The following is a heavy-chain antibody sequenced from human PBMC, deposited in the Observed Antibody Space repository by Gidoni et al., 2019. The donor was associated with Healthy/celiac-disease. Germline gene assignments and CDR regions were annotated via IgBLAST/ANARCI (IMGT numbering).Heavy chain of an antibody. CDR1: GGSVSSGSYY. J-gene: IGHJ6*02. D-gene: IGHD3-3*01. CDR2: IYYSGST. V-gene: IGHV4-61*01. Sequence: QVQLQESGPGLVKPSETLSLTCTVSGGSVSSGSYYWSWIRQPPGKGLEWIGYIYYSGSTNYIPSLKSRVTISVDTSKNQFSLKLSSVTAEDTAVYYCARDPYDFWSGYDYYYGMDVWGQGTTVTVSS. CDR3: ARDPYDFWSGYDYYYGMDV.